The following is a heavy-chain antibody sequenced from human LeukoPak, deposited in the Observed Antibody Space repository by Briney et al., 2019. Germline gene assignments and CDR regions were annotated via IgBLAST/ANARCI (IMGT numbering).Heavy chain of an antibody. Sequence: PSETLSLTCTVSGGSISNSSYYWGWIRQPPGKGLEWIGEINHSGSTNYNPSLKSRVTISVDTSKNQFSLKLSSVTAADTAVYYCARGLRETEPDSSGYPYFDYWGQGTLVTVSS. D-gene: IGHD3-22*01. CDR2: INHSGST. V-gene: IGHV4-39*07. CDR1: GGSISNSSYY. CDR3: ARGLRETEPDSSGYPYFDY. J-gene: IGHJ4*02.